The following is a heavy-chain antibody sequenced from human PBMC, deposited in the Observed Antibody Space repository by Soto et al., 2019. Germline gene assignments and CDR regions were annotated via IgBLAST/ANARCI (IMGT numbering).Heavy chain of an antibody. D-gene: IGHD1-26*01. J-gene: IGHJ5*02. CDR1: GGSISSYY. CDR2: IYTSGST. Sequence: SETLSLTCTVSGGSISSYYRSWIRQPAGKGLEWIGRIYTSGSTNYNPSLKSRVTMSVDTSKNQFSLKLSSVTAADTAVYYCARASARGGELRGPNWFDPWGQGTLVTVSS. V-gene: IGHV4-4*07. CDR3: ARASARGGELRGPNWFDP.